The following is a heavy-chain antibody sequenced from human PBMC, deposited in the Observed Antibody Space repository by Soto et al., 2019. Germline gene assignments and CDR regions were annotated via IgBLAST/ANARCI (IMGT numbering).Heavy chain of an antibody. Sequence: QVQLVESGGGVVQPGRSLRLSCAGSGFTFSNYGMHWVRQAPGKGLEWVGVVAHDGSVQYYADSVRGRFTISRDNSNNMLFLQVNSLRAEDTAVYYCAKEPGVRAAPWYFDLWGRGSLVTVSS. J-gene: IGHJ2*01. V-gene: IGHV3-30*18. CDR1: GFTFSNYG. D-gene: IGHD2-15*01. CDR3: AKEPGVRAAPWYFDL. CDR2: VAHDGSVQ.